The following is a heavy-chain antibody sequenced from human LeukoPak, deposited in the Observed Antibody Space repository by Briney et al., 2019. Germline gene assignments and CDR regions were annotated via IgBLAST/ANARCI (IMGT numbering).Heavy chain of an antibody. CDR2: IYSGGST. D-gene: IGHD1-7*01. Sequence: GGSLRLSCAASGFTVSSNYMSWVRQAPGKGLEWVSVIYSGGSTYYADSVKGRFTISRDNSRNTVYLQMNSLRAEDTAVYYCARAITGTWNVMDVWGQGTTVTVSS. CDR1: GFTVSSNY. CDR3: ARAITGTWNVMDV. J-gene: IGHJ6*02. V-gene: IGHV3-53*01.